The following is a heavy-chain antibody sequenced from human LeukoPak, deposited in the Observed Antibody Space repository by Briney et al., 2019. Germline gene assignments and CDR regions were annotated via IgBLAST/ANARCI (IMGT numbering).Heavy chain of an antibody. CDR2: IIPIFGTT. D-gene: IGHD3-10*01. CDR3: ARPRFPYYRLSGTDYYYMDV. CDR1: GGSFSTYA. V-gene: IGHV1-69*06. Sequence: GSSVKVSCKASGGSFSTYAISWMRQAPGQGLEWMGGIIPIFGTTNYAQKFQGRVKITADKSTTTVYMELSSLRSEDTAVYYCARPRFPYYRLSGTDYYYMDVWGKGTTVTVSS. J-gene: IGHJ6*03.